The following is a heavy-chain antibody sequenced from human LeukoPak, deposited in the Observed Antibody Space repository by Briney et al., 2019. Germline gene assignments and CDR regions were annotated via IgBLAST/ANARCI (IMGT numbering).Heavy chain of an antibody. D-gene: IGHD3-10*01. V-gene: IGHV3-23*01. CDR1: GFTFSTYV. Sequence: GGSLRLSCAASGFTFSTYVMTWVREAPGKGLEWVSAISGSGGSTYNADSVKGRFTLSRDNSKNTLYLQMNSLRAEDTAVYYCGGSGSYYRLDYWGQGTLVTVSS. CDR2: ISGSGGST. J-gene: IGHJ4*02. CDR3: GGSGSYYRLDY.